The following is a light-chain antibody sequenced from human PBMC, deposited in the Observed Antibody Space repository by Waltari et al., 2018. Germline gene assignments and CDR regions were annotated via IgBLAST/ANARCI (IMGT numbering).Light chain of an antibody. V-gene: IGKV1-12*01. Sequence: DIQMTQSPSSVSASLGDRVTITCRASQDISRYLAWYQQTPGRSPKLLIFDTSSLQSGVPSRFSGSGSGTDFTLTITSLQAEDVAVYYCQQYYALPRTFGQGTKVEI. CDR2: DTS. CDR3: QQYYALPRT. CDR1: QDISRY. J-gene: IGKJ1*01.